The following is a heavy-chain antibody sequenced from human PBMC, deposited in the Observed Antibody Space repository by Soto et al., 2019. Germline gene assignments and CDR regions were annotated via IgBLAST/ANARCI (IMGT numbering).Heavy chain of an antibody. CDR2: INRDGSHT. J-gene: IGHJ5*01. CDR3: AKEGDYGDYAGENWFDS. V-gene: IGHV3-74*01. CDR1: GFTFFAYW. Sequence: EVQLVESGGGLVQPGGSLRLSCAASGFTFFAYWIHWVRQVPGKGLVWVSRINRDGSHTNYADSVRGRFTISRDNSKNTVYLHMNSLTAEDTAVYDCAKEGDYGDYAGENWFDSWGQGSLVTVSS. D-gene: IGHD4-17*01.